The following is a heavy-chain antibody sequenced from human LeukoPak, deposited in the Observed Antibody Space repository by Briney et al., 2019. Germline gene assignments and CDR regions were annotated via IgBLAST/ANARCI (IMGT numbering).Heavy chain of an antibody. CDR3: ARRRRSHGNWFDP. V-gene: IGHV5-51*01. CDR1: GYSFISYW. CDR2: IYPGDSDT. J-gene: IGHJ5*02. Sequence: GESLKISCKGSGYSFISYWIGWVRQMPGKGLEWMGIIYPGDSDTRYSPSFQGQVTISADKSISTAYLQWSSLKASDTAMYYCARRRRSHGNWFDPWGQGTLVTVSS.